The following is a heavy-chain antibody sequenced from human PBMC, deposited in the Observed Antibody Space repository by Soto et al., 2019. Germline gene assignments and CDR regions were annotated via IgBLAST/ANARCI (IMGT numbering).Heavy chain of an antibody. CDR1: GFTFSSYA. D-gene: IGHD5-12*01. CDR2: ISYDGSNK. J-gene: IGHJ4*02. V-gene: IGHV3-30-3*01. Sequence: QVQLVESGGGVVQPGRSLRLSCAASGFTFSSYAMHWVRQAPGKGLEWVAVISYDGSNKYYADSVKGRFTISRDNSKNSLYLQMNSLRAEDTAVYYCARHQGWLRSLYYFAFWGQGTLVTVSS. CDR3: ARHQGWLRSLYYFAF.